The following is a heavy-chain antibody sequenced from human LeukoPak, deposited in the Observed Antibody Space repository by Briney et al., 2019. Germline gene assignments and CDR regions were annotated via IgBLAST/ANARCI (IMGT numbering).Heavy chain of an antibody. CDR3: ARVDTAMVMYDY. V-gene: IGHV3-21*01. CDR2: ISSSSSYI. CDR1: GFTFSSYE. J-gene: IGHJ4*02. Sequence: GGSLRLSCAASGFTFSSYEMNWVRQAPGQGLEWVSSISSSSSYIYYADTVKGRFTISRDNAKNSLYLQMNSLRAEDTAVYYCARVDTAMVMYDYWGQGTLVTVSS. D-gene: IGHD5-18*01.